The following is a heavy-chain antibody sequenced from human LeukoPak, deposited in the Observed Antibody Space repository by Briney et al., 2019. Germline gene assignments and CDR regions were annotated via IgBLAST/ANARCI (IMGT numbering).Heavy chain of an antibody. CDR1: GFTFSNYW. Sequence: GGSLRLSCAASGFTFSNYWMHWARQAPGKGLVWVSRVNSDGSSTTYADSVKGRFTISRDNAKNTLYLQMNSLRAEDTAVYYCITTERDRDYWGQGTLVTVSS. CDR3: ITTERDRDY. CDR2: VNSDGSST. D-gene: IGHD4-11*01. V-gene: IGHV3-74*01. J-gene: IGHJ4*02.